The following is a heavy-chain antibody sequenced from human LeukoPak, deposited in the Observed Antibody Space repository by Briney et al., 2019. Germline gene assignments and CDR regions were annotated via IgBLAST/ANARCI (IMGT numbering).Heavy chain of an antibody. Sequence: ASVKVSCKASGGTFNNYAISWVRQVPGQGLEWTGGVIPILGTTNYTQNFQGRLTITTDESTSTAYMELSSLRSEDTAVYYCARSYLVFNWFDPWGQGTLVTVSS. CDR2: VIPILGTT. CDR1: GGTFNNYA. D-gene: IGHD2-8*01. J-gene: IGHJ5*02. V-gene: IGHV1-69*05. CDR3: ARSYLVFNWFDP.